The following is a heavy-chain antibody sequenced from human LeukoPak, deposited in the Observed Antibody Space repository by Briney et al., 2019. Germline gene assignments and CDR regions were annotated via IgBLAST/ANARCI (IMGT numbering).Heavy chain of an antibody. CDR3: ARQLVSYYYYMDV. CDR2: IYYSGST. J-gene: IGHJ6*03. D-gene: IGHD6-6*01. V-gene: IGHV4-30-4*01. Sequence: PSETLSLTCTVSGGSISSGDYYWSWIRQPPGKGLEWIGYIYYSGSTYYNPSLKSRVTISVDRSKNQFSLKLSSVTAADTAVYYCARQLVSYYYYMDVWGKGTTVTVSS. CDR1: GGSISSGDYY.